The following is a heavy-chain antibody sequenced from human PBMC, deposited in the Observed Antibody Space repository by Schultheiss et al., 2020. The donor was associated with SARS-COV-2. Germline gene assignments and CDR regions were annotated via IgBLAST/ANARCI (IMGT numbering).Heavy chain of an antibody. CDR2: ISYDGSNK. Sequence: GGSLRLSCAASGFTFSSYAMSWVRQAPGKGLEWVAVISYDGSNKYYADSVKGRFTISRDNSKNTLYLQMNSLRAEDTAVYYCARDVPGAVTRYYYYYGMDVWGQGTTVTVSS. V-gene: IGHV3-30*07. CDR1: GFTFSSYA. D-gene: IGHD4-17*01. CDR3: ARDVPGAVTRYYYYYGMDV. J-gene: IGHJ6*02.